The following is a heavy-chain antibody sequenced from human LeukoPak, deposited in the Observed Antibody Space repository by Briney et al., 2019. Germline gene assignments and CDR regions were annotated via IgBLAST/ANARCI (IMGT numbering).Heavy chain of an antibody. CDR3: ARDRGYYDSSGYHNWFDP. J-gene: IGHJ5*02. V-gene: IGHV1-18*01. D-gene: IGHD3-22*01. CDR1: DYTFTSYG. Sequence: ASVKVSCKASDYTFTSYGISWVRQAPGQGLEWMRWISAYNGNTNYAQKLQGRVTMTTDTSTSTAYMELRSLRSDDTAVYYCARDRGYYDSSGYHNWFDPWGQGTLVTVSS. CDR2: ISAYNGNT.